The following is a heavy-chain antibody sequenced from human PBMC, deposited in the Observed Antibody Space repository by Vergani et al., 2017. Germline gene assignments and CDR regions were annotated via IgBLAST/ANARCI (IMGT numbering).Heavy chain of an antibody. V-gene: IGHV2-5*02. CDR1: GFSLSTSGVG. CDR3: APSSGYRQLVYFQH. CDR2: IYWDDDK. J-gene: IGHJ1*01. D-gene: IGHD3-22*01. Sequence: QITLKESGPTLVKPTQTLTLTCTFSGFSLSTSGVGVGWIRQPPGKALEWLALIYWDDDKRYSPSLKSRLTITKDTSKNQVVLTMTNMDPVDTATYYCAPSSGYRQLVYFQHWGQGTLVTVSS.